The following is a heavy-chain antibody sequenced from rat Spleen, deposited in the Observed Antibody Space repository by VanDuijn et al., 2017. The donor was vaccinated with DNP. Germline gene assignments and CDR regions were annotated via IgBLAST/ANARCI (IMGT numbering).Heavy chain of an antibody. V-gene: IGHV5-22*01. CDR2: IRYDGGTT. CDR1: GFTFSDYN. J-gene: IGHJ2*01. D-gene: IGHD4-3*01. CDR3: ARWNSGHFDY. Sequence: EVHLVESGGGLVQPGRSLKLSCAASGFTFSDYNMAWIRQAPTKGLEWVAYIRYDGGTTKYGDSVKGRFTISRDNAKNTLYLQMNSLRSEDMATYYCARWNSGHFDYWGQGVMVPVSS.